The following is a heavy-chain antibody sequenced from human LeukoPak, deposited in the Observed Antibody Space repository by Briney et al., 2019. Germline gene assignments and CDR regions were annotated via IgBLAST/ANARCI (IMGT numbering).Heavy chain of an antibody. CDR3: ARALSSSGWYRHFDY. CDR2: IYSGGNT. D-gene: IGHD6-19*01. J-gene: IGHJ4*02. Sequence: GGSLRLSCAASGFTVSSNYMSWVRQAPGKGLEWVSVIYSGGNTYYADSVKGRFTMSRDNSKNTLYLQMNSLRAEDTAVYYCARALSSSGWYRHFDYRGQGTLVTVSS. V-gene: IGHV3-66*01. CDR1: GFTVSSNY.